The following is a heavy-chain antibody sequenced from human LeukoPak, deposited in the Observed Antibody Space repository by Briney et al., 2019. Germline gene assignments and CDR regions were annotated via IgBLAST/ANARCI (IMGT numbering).Heavy chain of an antibody. J-gene: IGHJ4*02. V-gene: IGHV1-8*01. CDR1: GYTFTSYD. Sequence: ASVKVSCKASGYTFTSYDINWVRQATGQGLEWMGWMNPNSGNTGYAQKFQGRVTMTRNTSISTAYMELSSLRSEDTAVYYCARDSGTYGDYGGGYYFDYWGQGTLVTVSS. D-gene: IGHD4-17*01. CDR3: ARDSGTYGDYGGGYYFDY. CDR2: MNPNSGNT.